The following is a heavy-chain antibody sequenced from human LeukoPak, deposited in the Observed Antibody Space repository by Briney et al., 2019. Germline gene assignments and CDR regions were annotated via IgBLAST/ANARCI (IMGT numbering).Heavy chain of an antibody. D-gene: IGHD1-26*01. J-gene: IGHJ4*02. Sequence: PWESLKISCKGSGYSFSSYWIGWVRQMPGKGLEWMGIIYPGDSDTRDSPSFQGQVTISADKSVSTAYLQWSNLKASDTAMYYCARVARGGATTFDYWGQGTLVTVSS. CDR1: GYSFSSYW. V-gene: IGHV5-51*01. CDR3: ARVARGGATTFDY. CDR2: IYPGDSDT.